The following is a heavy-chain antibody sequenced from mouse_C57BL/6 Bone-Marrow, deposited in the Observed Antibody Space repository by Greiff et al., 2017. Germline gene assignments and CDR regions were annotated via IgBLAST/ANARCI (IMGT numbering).Heavy chain of an antibody. D-gene: IGHD3-2*02. J-gene: IGHJ2*01. CDR1: GYTFTSYW. CDR3: ARSRQLRLHFDY. Sequence: QVQLKQPGAELVKPGASVKMSCKASGYTFTSYWITWVKQRPGQGLEWIGDIYPGSGSTNYNEKFKSKATLTVDTSSSTAYMQLSSLTSEDSAVYYCARSRQLRLHFDYWGQGTTLTVSS. CDR2: IYPGSGST. V-gene: IGHV1-55*01.